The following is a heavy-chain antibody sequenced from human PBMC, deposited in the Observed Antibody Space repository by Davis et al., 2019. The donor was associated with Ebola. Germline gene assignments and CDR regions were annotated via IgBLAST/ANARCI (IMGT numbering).Heavy chain of an antibody. D-gene: IGHD1-1*01. CDR3: ESETRLGY. CDR1: GFTFRNYW. CDR2: INSDGSTT. V-gene: IGHV3-74*01. J-gene: IGHJ4*02. Sequence: GASLKISCAASGFTFRNYWMHWVRQAPGKGLVWASRINSDGSTTNYADSVKGRFTISRDNAKNTLYLQMNSLRAEDTAVYYCESETRLGYWNQGTLVTVSS.